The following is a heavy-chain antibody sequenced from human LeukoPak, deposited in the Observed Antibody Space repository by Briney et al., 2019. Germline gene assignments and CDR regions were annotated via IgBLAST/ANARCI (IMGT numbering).Heavy chain of an antibody. CDR1: GYTFTGYY. D-gene: IGHD6-19*01. Sequence: VASVKVSCKASGYTFTGYYMHWVRQAPGQGLEWMGWINPNSGGTNYAQKFQGRVTMTRDTSISTAYMELNRLRSDDTAVYYCARSIAVAGTVADYWGQGTLVTVSS. CDR3: ARSIAVAGTVADY. CDR2: INPNSGGT. V-gene: IGHV1-2*02. J-gene: IGHJ4*02.